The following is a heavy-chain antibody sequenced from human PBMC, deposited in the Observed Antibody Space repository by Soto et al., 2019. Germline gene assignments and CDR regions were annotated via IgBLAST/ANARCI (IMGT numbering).Heavy chain of an antibody. D-gene: IGHD2-8*02. CDR3: AKATATGGGAFDI. Sequence: GGSLRLSCAASGFICSSYDMSWVRQAPGKGLEWVSTILVDGRTFYVDSVKGRFTISRDSSQNTVYLQMNSLTAGDTALYYCAKATATGGGAFDICGQGTRGTVS. CDR2: ILVDGRT. CDR1: GFICSSYD. J-gene: IGHJ3*02. V-gene: IGHV3-23*01.